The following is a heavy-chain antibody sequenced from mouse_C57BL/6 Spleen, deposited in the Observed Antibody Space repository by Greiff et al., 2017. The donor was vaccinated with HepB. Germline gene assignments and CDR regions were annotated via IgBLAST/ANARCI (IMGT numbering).Heavy chain of an antibody. CDR1: GYTFTSYW. CDR2: IYPGSGST. Sequence: QVHVKQSGAELVKPGASVKMSCKASGYTFTSYWITWVKQRPGQGLEWIGDIYPGSGSTNYNEKFKSKATLTVDTSSSTAYMQLSSLTSEDSAVYYGASDFYYGSRKGFDYWGQGTTLTVSS. J-gene: IGHJ2*01. V-gene: IGHV1-55*01. D-gene: IGHD1-1*01. CDR3: ASDFYYGSRKGFDY.